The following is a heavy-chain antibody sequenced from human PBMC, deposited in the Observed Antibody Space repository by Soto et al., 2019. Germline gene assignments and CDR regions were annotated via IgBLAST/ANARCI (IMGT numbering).Heavy chain of an antibody. Sequence: EVQLLESGGGFIHPGGSLRLSCAASGFSFSSFAMNWVRQAPGKGLGWVSIISGSADSTFYADYVKGRFTISRDNSKSTLYLQINSLRAEDTAVYCCAKTRGAMIYAISVYGMDVWGQGTTVTVSS. J-gene: IGHJ6*02. V-gene: IGHV3-23*01. CDR1: GFSFSSFA. CDR2: ISGSADST. CDR3: AKTRGAMIYAISVYGMDV. D-gene: IGHD2-8*01.